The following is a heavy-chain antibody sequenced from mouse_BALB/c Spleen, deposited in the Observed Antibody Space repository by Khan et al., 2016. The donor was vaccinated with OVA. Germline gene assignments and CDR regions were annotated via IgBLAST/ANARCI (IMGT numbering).Heavy chain of an antibody. J-gene: IGHJ1*01. D-gene: IGHD1-1*01. Sequence: QVQLKQSGTELVKPGASVKLSCKTSGYTFTRYYMYWVKQRPGQGLEWIGEINPSNGGTNFNEKFKSKATLTVDKLSSTAYMQLSSLTSEDSAVYYCTRKDYYGSSHRYFDVWGGGTTVTVSS. V-gene: IGHV1-53*01. CDR3: TRKDYYGSSHRYFDV. CDR1: GYTFTRYY. CDR2: INPSNGGT.